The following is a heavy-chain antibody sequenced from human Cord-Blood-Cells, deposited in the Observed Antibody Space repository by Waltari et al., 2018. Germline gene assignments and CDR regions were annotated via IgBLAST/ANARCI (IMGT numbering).Heavy chain of an antibody. CDR3: ARDTSYVSYGAFDI. CDR2: IYSGGST. D-gene: IGHD3-16*01. J-gene: IGHJ3*02. CDR1: GFTVSSNY. V-gene: IGHV3-53*01. Sequence: EVQLVESGGGLIQPGGSLRLSCAASGFTVSSNYMSWVRQAPGKGLDWVSVIYSGGSTYYADSVKGRFTISRDNSKNTLYLQMNSLRAEDTAVYYCARDTSYVSYGAFDIWGQGTMVTVSS.